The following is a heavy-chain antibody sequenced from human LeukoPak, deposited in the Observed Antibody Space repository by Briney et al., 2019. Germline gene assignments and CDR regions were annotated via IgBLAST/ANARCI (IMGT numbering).Heavy chain of an antibody. Sequence: ASVKVSCTPSGYTFTNYYMYWVRQAPGQRLEWMGIINPSGGSTSYAQKFQGRVTMTRDTSTTTVYMELSSLRSEDTAVYYCARGGVAVATLKTIDYWGQGTLVTVSS. V-gene: IGHV1-46*01. D-gene: IGHD6-19*01. CDR1: GYTFTNYY. J-gene: IGHJ4*02. CDR2: INPSGGST. CDR3: ARGGVAVATLKTIDY.